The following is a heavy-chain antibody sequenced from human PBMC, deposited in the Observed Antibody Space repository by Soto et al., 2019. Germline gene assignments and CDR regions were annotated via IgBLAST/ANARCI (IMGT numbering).Heavy chain of an antibody. CDR3: AYSSTPFDY. CDR2: ISGSGGST. J-gene: IGHJ4*02. V-gene: IGHV3-23*01. D-gene: IGHD6-13*01. CDR1: GFTFSSYA. Sequence: EVQLLESGGGLVQPGGSLRLSCAASGFTFSSYAMSWVRQAPGKGLEWVSAISGSGGSTYYADSVKGRFTISRDTSKNTLDLEMNSLRAEDTAVYYCAYSSTPFDYWGQGTLVTVSS.